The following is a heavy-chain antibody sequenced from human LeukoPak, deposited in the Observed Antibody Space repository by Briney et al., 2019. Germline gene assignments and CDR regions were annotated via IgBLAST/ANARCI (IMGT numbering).Heavy chain of an antibody. J-gene: IGHJ5*02. CDR3: ATSAPGLWFGELLPVWWFVP. D-gene: IGHD3-10*01. V-gene: IGHV1-24*01. CDR1: GYTLTKLS. CDR2: FDPEDGET. Sequence: ASVKLSCKVSGYTLTKLSMHWVRQAPGKGLEWMGGFDPEDGETIYAQKFQGRVTMTEDTSTDTAYMELSSLRSEDTAVYYCATSAPGLWFGELLPVWWFVPCGQGNLVTVSS.